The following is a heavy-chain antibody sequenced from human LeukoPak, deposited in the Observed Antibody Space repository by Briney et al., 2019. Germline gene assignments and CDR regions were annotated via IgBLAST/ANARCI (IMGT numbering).Heavy chain of an antibody. J-gene: IGHJ4*02. CDR3: AKGTTYYYDSSGLWGPLDY. CDR1: GFTFDDYA. CDR2: ISWNSGSI. D-gene: IGHD3-22*01. Sequence: GRSLRLSCAASGFTFDDYAMHWVRQAPGKGLEWVSGISWNSGSIGYADSVKGRFTISRDNAKNSLYLQMNSLRAEDMASYYCAKGTTYYYDSSGLWGPLDYWGQGTLVTVSS. V-gene: IGHV3-9*03.